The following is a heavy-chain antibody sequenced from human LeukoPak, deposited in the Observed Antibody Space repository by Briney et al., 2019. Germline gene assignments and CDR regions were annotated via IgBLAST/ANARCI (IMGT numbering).Heavy chain of an antibody. CDR1: GGSISSYY. CDR2: IYYSGST. D-gene: IGHD4-17*01. J-gene: IGHJ4*02. Sequence: SETLSLTCTVSGGSISSYYWSWIRQPPGKGLEWIGYIYYSGSTNYNPSLKCRVTISVDTSKNQFSLKLSSVTAADTAVYYCARSYGDYVNFDYWGQGTLVTVSS. CDR3: ARSYGDYVNFDY. V-gene: IGHV4-59*01.